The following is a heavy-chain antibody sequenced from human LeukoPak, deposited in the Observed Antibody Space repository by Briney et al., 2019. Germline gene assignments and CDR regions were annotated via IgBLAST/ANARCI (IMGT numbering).Heavy chain of an antibody. Sequence: SETLSLTCTVSGGSISSSSYYWGWIRQPPGKGLEWIGSIYYSGSTYYNPSLKSRVTISVDTSKNQFSLKLSSVTAADTAVYYCARDGGLMYGSGSYYNRGGIDYWGQGTLVTVSS. CDR3: ARDGGLMYGSGSYYNRGGIDY. V-gene: IGHV4-39*07. CDR1: GGSISSSSYY. CDR2: IYYSGST. D-gene: IGHD3-10*01. J-gene: IGHJ4*02.